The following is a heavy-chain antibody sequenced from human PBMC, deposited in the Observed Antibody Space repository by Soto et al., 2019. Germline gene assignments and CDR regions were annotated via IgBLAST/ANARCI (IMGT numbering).Heavy chain of an antibody. CDR3: ARDTYYDFWSGYNYYYDGMDV. Sequence: ASVKVSCKASGYTFTSYGISWVRQAPGQGLEWMGWISAYNGNTNYAQKLQGRVTMTTDTSTSTAYMELRSLRSDDTAVYYCARDTYYDFWSGYNYYYDGMDVWGQGTTVTVSS. D-gene: IGHD3-3*01. J-gene: IGHJ6*02. V-gene: IGHV1-18*04. CDR1: GYTFTSYG. CDR2: ISAYNGNT.